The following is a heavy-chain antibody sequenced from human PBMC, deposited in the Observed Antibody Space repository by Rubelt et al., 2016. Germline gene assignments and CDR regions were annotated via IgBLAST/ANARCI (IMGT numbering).Heavy chain of an antibody. V-gene: IGHV4-59*01. CDR2: IHYSGST. J-gene: IGHJ3*02. D-gene: IGHD3-10*01. CDR3: ARGYYSDGRAAFDI. Sequence: QVQLQESGPGLVKPSETLSLTCTVSGGSISNYYWSWIRKPPGKGLEWIGYIHYSGSTKNNLSLKSRVTISVDTSKNQFSLNLTSGTAADTAVYYCARGYYSDGRAAFDIWGQGTMVTVSS. CDR1: GGSISNYY.